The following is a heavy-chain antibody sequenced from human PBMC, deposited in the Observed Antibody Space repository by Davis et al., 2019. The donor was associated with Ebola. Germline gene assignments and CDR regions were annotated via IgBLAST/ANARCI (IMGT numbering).Heavy chain of an antibody. Sequence: SETLSLTCAVYGGSFSAYYWSWIRQPPGKGLEWIGEINHSGSTNYNPSLKSRVTISVDTSKNQFSLKLSSVTAADTAVYYCARVDYDFWSGYYSGHWFDPWGQGTLVTVSS. J-gene: IGHJ5*02. CDR2: INHSGST. CDR3: ARVDYDFWSGYYSGHWFDP. CDR1: GGSFSAYY. D-gene: IGHD3-3*01. V-gene: IGHV4-34*01.